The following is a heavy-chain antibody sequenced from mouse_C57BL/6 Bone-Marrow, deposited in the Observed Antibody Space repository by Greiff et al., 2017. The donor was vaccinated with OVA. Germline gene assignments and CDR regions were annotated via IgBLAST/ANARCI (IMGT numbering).Heavy chain of an antibody. CDR1: GFSFNTYA. CDR2: ISSKSNNYAT. CDR3: VRQEANFYFDY. D-gene: IGHD3-2*02. J-gene: IGHJ2*01. Sequence: EVLLVESGGGLVQPKGSLKLSCAASGFSFNTYAMNWVRQAPGKGLEWVARISSKSNNYATYYADSVKDRFTISRDYSESMLYLQMNISKTEDTAKYCCVRQEANFYFDYWGQGTTLTVSS. V-gene: IGHV10-1*01.